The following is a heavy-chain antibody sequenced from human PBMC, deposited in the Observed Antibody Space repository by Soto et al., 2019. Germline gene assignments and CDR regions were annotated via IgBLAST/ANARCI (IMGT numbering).Heavy chain of an antibody. Sequence: QVQLVESGGGVVQPGRSLRLSCAASGFTFSSYGMHWVRQAPGKGLEWVAVISYDGSNKYYADSVTGRFTISRDNSKNTLYLQMNSLRAEDTAVYYCAKDPSSWYIYYYYGMDVWGQGTTVTVSS. CDR2: ISYDGSNK. CDR3: AKDPSSWYIYYYYGMDV. D-gene: IGHD6-13*01. J-gene: IGHJ6*02. CDR1: GFTFSSYG. V-gene: IGHV3-30*18.